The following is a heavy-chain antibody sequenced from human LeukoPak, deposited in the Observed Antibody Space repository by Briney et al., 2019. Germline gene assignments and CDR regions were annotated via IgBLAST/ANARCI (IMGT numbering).Heavy chain of an antibody. D-gene: IGHD2-15*01. CDR1: GGTFSSYA. V-gene: IGHV1-69*13. J-gene: IGHJ5*02. CDR2: IIPIFGTA. Sequence: ASVKVSCKASGGTFSSYAISWVRQAPGQGLEWMGGIIPIFGTANYAQKFQGRVTITADESTSTAYMELSSLRSEDTAVYYCASRPRYCSGGSCYWFDPWGQGTLVTVSS. CDR3: ASRPRYCSGGSCYWFDP.